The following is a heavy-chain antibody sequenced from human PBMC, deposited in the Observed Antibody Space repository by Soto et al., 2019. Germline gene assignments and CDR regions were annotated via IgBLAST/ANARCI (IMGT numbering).Heavy chain of an antibody. D-gene: IGHD4-17*01. CDR1: GFTFSSYA. CDR2: ISGSGGST. J-gene: IGHJ4*02. V-gene: IGHV3-23*01. Sequence: GGSLRLSCAASGFTFSSYAMSWVRQAPGKGLEWVSAISGSGGSTYYADSVKGRFTISRDNSKNTLYLQMNSLRAEDTAVYYCAKAIGTTVTTTRYYFDYWGQGTLVTVSS. CDR3: AKAIGTTVTTTRYYFDY.